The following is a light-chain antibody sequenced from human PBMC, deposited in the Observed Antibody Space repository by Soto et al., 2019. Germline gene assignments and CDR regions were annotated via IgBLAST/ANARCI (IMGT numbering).Light chain of an antibody. CDR2: DAS. Sequence: EIVLTQSPGTLSLSPGERATLSCRASQSGFSFYLAWFQQKPGQAPRLLIYDASIRATGIPDRFSGSGYGTDFTLTSSRLEPEDFAMYYCHQYGSTPWTLGQGTRVEV. CDR3: HQYGSTPWT. J-gene: IGKJ1*01. CDR1: QSGFSFY. V-gene: IGKV3-20*01.